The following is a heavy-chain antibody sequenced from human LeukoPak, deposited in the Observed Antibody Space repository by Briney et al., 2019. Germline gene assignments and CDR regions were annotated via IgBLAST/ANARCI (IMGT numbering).Heavy chain of an antibody. CDR3: AIGQSLRPYYYYGMDV. CDR1: RGTFSSYA. D-gene: IGHD5-12*01. Sequence: GASVKVSYKASRGTFSSYAISGVRQAPGDRLEWMGALYPIFNTPNYAHKVQGRVTNTADKSTSTAYMELSSLRSEDTAVDYCAIGQSLRPYYYYGMDVWGKGTTVTVSS. V-gene: IGHV1-69*06. CDR2: LYPIFNTP. J-gene: IGHJ6*04.